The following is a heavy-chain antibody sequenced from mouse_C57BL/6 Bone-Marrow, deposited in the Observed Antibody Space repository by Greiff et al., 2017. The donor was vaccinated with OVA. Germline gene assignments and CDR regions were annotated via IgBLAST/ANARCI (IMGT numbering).Heavy chain of an antibody. J-gene: IGHJ2*01. CDR3: TMGSYYFDY. CDR2: IDPENGDT. Sequence: VQLQQSGAELVRPGASVKLSCTASGFNIKDDYMHWVKPRPEQGLEWIGWIDPENGDTEYASKFQGKATITADTSSNTAYLQLSSLTSEDTAVYYCTMGSYYFDYWGQGTTLTVSS. CDR1: GFNIKDDY. V-gene: IGHV14-4*01.